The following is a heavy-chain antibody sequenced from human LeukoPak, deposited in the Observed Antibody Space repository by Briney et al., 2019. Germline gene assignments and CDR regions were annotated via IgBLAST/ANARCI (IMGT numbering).Heavy chain of an antibody. CDR1: GCTFSSYG. CDR2: ISHDGGNK. D-gene: IGHD3-22*01. J-gene: IGHJ1*01. CDR3: AKNPGVVITKSLQH. V-gene: IGHV3-30*18. Sequence: PGGSLRLSCAASGCTFSSYGMHWVRQAPGKGLEWVAVISHDGGNKYYADSVKGRFTISRDNSKNTLYLQMNILRAEDTAVYNCAKNPGVVITKSLQHWGQGTLVTVSS.